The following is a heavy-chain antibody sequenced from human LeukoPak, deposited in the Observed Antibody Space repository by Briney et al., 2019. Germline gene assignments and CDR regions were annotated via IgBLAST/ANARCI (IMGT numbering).Heavy chain of an antibody. Sequence: PGGSLTHSCAASGLTFSSYSMSWVRQAPGKGLEWVSAVSGSGGGTYYAESVRGRFTISRDNSKNTLYLQMNSLRAEDTAVYYCAKYSSSSVNDAFDIWVQGTLVTVSS. V-gene: IGHV3-23*01. CDR1: GLTFSSYS. J-gene: IGHJ3*02. D-gene: IGHD6-6*01. CDR2: VSGSGGGT. CDR3: AKYSSSSVNDAFDI.